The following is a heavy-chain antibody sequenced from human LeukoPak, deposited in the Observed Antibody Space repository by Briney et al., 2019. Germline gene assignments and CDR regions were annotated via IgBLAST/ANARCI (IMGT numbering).Heavy chain of an antibody. V-gene: IGHV3-49*04. CDR1: GFTFGDYA. J-gene: IGHJ3*02. CDR3: TRQVGAPAFDI. CDR2: IRSKAYGGTT. Sequence: GGSLRLSXTASGFTFGDYAMSCVRQTPGKGLEWVGFIRSKAYGGTTEYAASVKGRFTISRDDSKSIAYLQMNSLKTEDTAVYYCTRQVGAPAFDIWGQGTMVTVSS. D-gene: IGHD1-26*01.